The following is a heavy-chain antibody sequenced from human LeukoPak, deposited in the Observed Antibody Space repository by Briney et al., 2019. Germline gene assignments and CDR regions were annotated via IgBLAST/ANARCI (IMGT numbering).Heavy chain of an antibody. CDR1: GFTFSSYG. Sequence: PGRSLRLSCAASGFTFSSYGMHWVRQAPGRGLEWVAVISYDGSNKYYADSVKGRFTISRDNSKNTLYLQMNSLRAEDTAVYYCAGSYYYDSSGVLPRDYWG. J-gene: IGHJ4*01. CDR2: ISYDGSNK. V-gene: IGHV3-30*03. D-gene: IGHD3-22*01. CDR3: AGSYYYDSSGVLPRDY.